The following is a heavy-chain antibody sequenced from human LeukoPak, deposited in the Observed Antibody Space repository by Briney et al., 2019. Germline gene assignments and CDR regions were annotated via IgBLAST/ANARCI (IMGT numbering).Heavy chain of an antibody. CDR1: GGSISSYY. CDR2: IYSTGST. CDR3: ARQIASAGTAGFDF. D-gene: IGHD6-13*01. J-gene: IGHJ4*02. V-gene: IGHV4-4*07. Sequence: SETLSLTCTVAGGSISSYYWSWIRQPAGKGLEWLGRIYSTGSTNYNPSLKSRVTMSVDTSKNQFSLRLTSVTAADTAVYYCARQIASAGTAGFDFWGQGALVTVSS.